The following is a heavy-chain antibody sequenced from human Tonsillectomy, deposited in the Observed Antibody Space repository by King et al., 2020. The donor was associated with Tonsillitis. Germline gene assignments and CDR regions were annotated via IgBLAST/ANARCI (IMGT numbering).Heavy chain of an antibody. CDR1: GASFSGYY. J-gene: IGHJ5*02. V-gene: IGHV4-34*01. Sequence: VQLQQWGAGLLKPSETLSLTCTVYGASFSGYYWSWIRQPPGKGLEWIGEINHSGSTSYNPSLESRATISLDTSKNQFSLKLTSVNAADTAVYYCARGGIVVVVRDSRLNWFDPWGQGTLVTVSS. CDR3: ARGGIVVVVRDSRLNWFDP. CDR2: INHSGST. D-gene: IGHD2-15*01.